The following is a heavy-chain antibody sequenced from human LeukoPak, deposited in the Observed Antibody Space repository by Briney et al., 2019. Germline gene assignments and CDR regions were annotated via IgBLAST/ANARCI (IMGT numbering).Heavy chain of an antibody. CDR1: GGSISSNY. Sequence: SETLSLTCTVSGGSISSNYWSWIRQPAGKGLEWIGRIYASGSTTYNPSLKSRVTMSVDTSKNQFSLKLSSVTAADTAVYYCARVKWDLLIDYWGQGTLVTVSS. D-gene: IGHD1-26*01. CDR2: IYASGST. CDR3: ARVKWDLLIDY. J-gene: IGHJ4*02. V-gene: IGHV4-4*07.